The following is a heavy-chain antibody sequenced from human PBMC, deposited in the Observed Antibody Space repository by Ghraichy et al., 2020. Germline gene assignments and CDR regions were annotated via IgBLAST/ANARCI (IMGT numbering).Heavy chain of an antibody. J-gene: IGHJ4*02. CDR1: GFTFGDFA. D-gene: IGHD2-15*01. CDR2: IRSKTYGGTI. V-gene: IGHV3-49*03. Sequence: GGSLRLSCTTSGFTFGDFAMSWYRQAPGKGLEWVSVIRSKTYGGTIEYAASVKGRFTISRYDSNSIAYLQMNSLRSEDTAIYYCAREHRAAYWGQGTLVTVSS. CDR3: AREHRAAY.